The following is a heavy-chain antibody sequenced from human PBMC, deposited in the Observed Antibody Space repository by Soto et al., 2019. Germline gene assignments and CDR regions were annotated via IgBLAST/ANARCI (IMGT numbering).Heavy chain of an antibody. Sequence: GGSLRLSCTASGFTFRTYAMTWFRQAPGKGLEWVSAISGSAGTFYATSVKGRFTISRDNSRSTVYLQMHSLRAEDSAIYYCAKEKDYDFNWGSDRFTSHYWGRGTLVTVPQ. CDR2: ISGSAGT. CDR3: AKEKDYDFNWGSDRFTSHY. D-gene: IGHD3-16*02. CDR1: GFTFRTYA. V-gene: IGHV3-23*01. J-gene: IGHJ4*02.